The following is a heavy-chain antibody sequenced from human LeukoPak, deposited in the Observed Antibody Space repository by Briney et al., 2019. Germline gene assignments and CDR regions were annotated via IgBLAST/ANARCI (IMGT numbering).Heavy chain of an antibody. J-gene: IGHJ4*02. CDR3: ATSPTCTNSNCHSRYLES. CDR1: GFTFSSYS. V-gene: IGHV3-21*01. D-gene: IGHD2-8*01. CDR2: ISSSSSYI. Sequence: PGGSLRLSCAASGFTFSSYSMNWVRQAPGKGLEWVSSISSSSSYIYYADSVKDRFTISRDNAKNSLYLQMNSLRAEDTAVYYCATSPTCTNSNCHSRYLESWGQGTLVTVSS.